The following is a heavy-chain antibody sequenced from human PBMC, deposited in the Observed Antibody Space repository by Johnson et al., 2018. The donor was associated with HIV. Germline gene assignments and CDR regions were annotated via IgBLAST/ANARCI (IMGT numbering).Heavy chain of an antibody. J-gene: IGHJ3*02. CDR2: IGWNGLTI. CDR3: ARPTHSYGYAFDI. V-gene: IGHV3-9*01. D-gene: IGHD5-18*01. Sequence: VQLVESGGGLVQPGRSLRLSYAASGFTFDDYAMHWVRQAPGKGLEWVAGIGWNGLTIGYVDSVKGRFTISRDNAKNSLSLQMNSLRAEDTAVYYCARPTHSYGYAFDIWGQGTMVTVSS. CDR1: GFTFDDYA.